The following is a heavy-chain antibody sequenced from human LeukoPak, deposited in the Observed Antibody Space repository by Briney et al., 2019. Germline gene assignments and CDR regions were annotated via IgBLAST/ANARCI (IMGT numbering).Heavy chain of an antibody. D-gene: IGHD3-10*01. V-gene: IGHV4-4*07. CDR1: GGSINSY. Sequence: PSETLSLTCTVSGGSINSYWSWIRPPAGKGLEWIGRLSGSGTITYNPALQSRLSISIDTSKNQFSLKLMSVTAADTAVYYCARLAPYVLLWFGELLHFKERNWFDPWGQGTLVTVSS. CDR3: ARLAPYVLLWFGELLHFKERNWFDP. J-gene: IGHJ5*02. CDR2: LSGSGTI.